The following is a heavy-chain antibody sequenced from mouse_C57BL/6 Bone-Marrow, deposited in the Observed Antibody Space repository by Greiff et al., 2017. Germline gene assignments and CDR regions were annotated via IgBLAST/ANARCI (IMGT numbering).Heavy chain of an antibody. CDR3: TENSAVYYCAPNCNQNV. CDR2: GQGLGWIG. J-gene: IGHJ2*01. Sequence: VKRVESEPELARPWASVQISCQAFYTFSRRVHFAIRDTNYWMQWVKQRHGQGLGWIGAILPGNGDTNYNQKFKGKATLTADKSSCTAYRQLSSLTTENSAVYYCAPNCNQNVWGTGTTLTVSS. CDR1: YTFSRRVH. D-gene: IGHD2-1*01. V-gene: IGHV1-87*01.